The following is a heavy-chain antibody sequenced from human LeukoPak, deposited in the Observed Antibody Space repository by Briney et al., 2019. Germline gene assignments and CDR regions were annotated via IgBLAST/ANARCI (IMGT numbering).Heavy chain of an antibody. CDR3: ARDPDQRPYCSSTSCYYYYYGMDV. J-gene: IGHJ6*04. D-gene: IGHD2-2*01. CDR1: GFTFSSYS. Sequence: GGSLRLSCAASGFTFSSYSMNWVRQAPGKGLEWVSSISSSSSYIYYADSVKGRFTISRDNAKNSLYLQMNSLRGEDTAVYYCARDPDQRPYCSSTSCYYYYYGMDVWGKGTTVTVSS. V-gene: IGHV3-21*01. CDR2: ISSSSSYI.